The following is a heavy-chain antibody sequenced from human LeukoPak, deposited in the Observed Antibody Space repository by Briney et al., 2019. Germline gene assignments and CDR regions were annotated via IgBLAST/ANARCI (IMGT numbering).Heavy chain of an antibody. D-gene: IGHD1-14*01. CDR2: IFYSGST. CDR3: ARSRSDLMSYYYYGLDV. CDR1: GGSFSGYY. J-gene: IGHJ6*02. V-gene: IGHV4-59*12. Sequence: PSETLSLTCAVYGGSFSGYYWSWIRQPPAKGLEWIGYIFYSGSTNYKPSLKSRVTISVDTSKHQSSLKLSSVTAADTAVYYCARSRSDLMSYYYYGLDVWGQGTTVTVSS.